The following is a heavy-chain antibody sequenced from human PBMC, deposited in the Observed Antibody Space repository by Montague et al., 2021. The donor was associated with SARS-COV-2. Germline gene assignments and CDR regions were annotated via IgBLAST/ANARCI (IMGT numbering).Heavy chain of an antibody. CDR2: IYWDDDK. Sequence: PALVKPTQTLTLTCTFSGFSLSTSGVGVGWIRQPPGKALEWLAIIYWDDDKRYSPSLKRRLTITKDTSKNQVVLTMTNMDPLDTATYYCAHSYGDYLFDYWGQGTLVTVSS. J-gene: IGHJ4*02. CDR1: GFSLSTSGVG. CDR3: AHSYGDYLFDY. D-gene: IGHD4-17*01. V-gene: IGHV2-5*02.